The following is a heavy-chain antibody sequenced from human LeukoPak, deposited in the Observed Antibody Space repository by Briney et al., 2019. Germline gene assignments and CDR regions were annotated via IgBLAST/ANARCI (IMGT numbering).Heavy chain of an antibody. D-gene: IGHD3-3*01. V-gene: IGHV4-30-2*01. CDR1: GGSISSGGYS. Sequence: SETLSLTCAVSGGSISSGGYSWSWIRQPPGKGLEWIGYIHHSGSTYYNPSLKSRVTISVDRSKNQFSLKLSSVTAADTAVYYCAREDDFYGIDVWGQGTTVTVSS. CDR3: AREDDFYGIDV. J-gene: IGHJ6*02. CDR2: IHHSGST.